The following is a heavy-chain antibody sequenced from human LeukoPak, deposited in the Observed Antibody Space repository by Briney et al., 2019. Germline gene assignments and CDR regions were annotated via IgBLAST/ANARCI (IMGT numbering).Heavy chain of an antibody. D-gene: IGHD1-26*01. J-gene: IGHJ4*02. CDR1: GFVYDNYG. CDR2: INWNGGQI. Sequence: PGGSLRLSCEGSGFVYDNYGMTWVRQAPGKGLEWVGGINWNGGQILYADSVKGRFTISRDNAKNSLFLQMNSLRAEDTAVYYCARGAGATRKIDYWGQGTLVTVSS. V-gene: IGHV3-20*04. CDR3: ARGAGATRKIDY.